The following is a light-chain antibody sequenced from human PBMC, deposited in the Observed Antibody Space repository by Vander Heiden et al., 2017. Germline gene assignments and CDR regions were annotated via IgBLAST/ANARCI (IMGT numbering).Light chain of an antibody. CDR3: QQSYSTPLFT. V-gene: IGKV1-39*01. CDR2: AAS. CDR1: QRLSSY. Sequence: IQTDQSASSLSASVGDRLTLPCRASQRLSSYLNWYQQKPGKAPKLLIYAASSLQSGVPSRFSGSGSGTDFTLTISSLQPEDFATYYCQQSYSTPLFTFGPGTKVDIK. J-gene: IGKJ3*01.